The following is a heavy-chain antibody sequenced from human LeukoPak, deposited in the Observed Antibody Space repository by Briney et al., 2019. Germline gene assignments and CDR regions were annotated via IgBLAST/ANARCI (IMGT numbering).Heavy chain of an antibody. CDR3: ARVRLGRGLDY. CDR1: GDSISSSY. CDR2: IHTSGST. V-gene: IGHV4-4*07. Sequence: SETLSLTCTVSGDSISSSYWGWIRQPAGKGLECIGRIHTSGSTYYSPSLKSRVTMSVDTSTNQFSLKLSSVTAADTAMYYCARVRLGRGLDYWGQGTLVTVSS. D-gene: IGHD6-19*01. J-gene: IGHJ4*02.